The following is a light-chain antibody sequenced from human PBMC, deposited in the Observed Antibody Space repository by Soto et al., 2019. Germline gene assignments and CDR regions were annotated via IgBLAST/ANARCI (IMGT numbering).Light chain of an antibody. CDR3: SSYSSSSTLVV. V-gene: IGLV2-14*01. CDR2: DVS. J-gene: IGLJ2*01. Sequence: QSALTQPASVSGSPGQSITIPCTGTSSDIGGYNYVSWYQQFPGKAPKLMIYDVSNRPSGVSNRFSASKSGNTASLPISGLQAEDEATYYCSSYSSSSTLVVFGGGTQLTVL. CDR1: SSDIGGYNY.